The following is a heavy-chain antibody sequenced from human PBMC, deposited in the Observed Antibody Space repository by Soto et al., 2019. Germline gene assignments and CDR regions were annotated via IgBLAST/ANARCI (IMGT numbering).Heavy chain of an antibody. CDR2: IYYSGST. D-gene: IGHD5-18*01. V-gene: IGHV4-30-4*01. Sequence: PSETLSLTCTVSGGSISSGDYYWSWIRQPPGKGLEWIGYIYYSGSTYYNPSLKSRVTISVDTSKNQFSLKLSSVTAADTAVYYCARVDSYGYFDYWGQGTLVTVSS. CDR1: GGSISSGDYY. CDR3: ARVDSYGYFDY. J-gene: IGHJ4*02.